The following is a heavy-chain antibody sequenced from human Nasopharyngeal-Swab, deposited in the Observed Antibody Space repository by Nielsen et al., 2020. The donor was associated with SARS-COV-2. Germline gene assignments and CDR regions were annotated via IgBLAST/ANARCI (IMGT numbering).Heavy chain of an antibody. D-gene: IGHD3-3*01. CDR3: AREGRFLDYYYYYGMDV. V-gene: IGHV3-11*04. Sequence: WIRQPPGKGLEWVSYISSSGSTIYYADSVKGRFTISRDNAKNSLYLQMNSLRAEDTAVYYCAREGRFLDYYYYYGMDVWGQGITVTVSS. CDR2: ISSSGSTI. J-gene: IGHJ6*02.